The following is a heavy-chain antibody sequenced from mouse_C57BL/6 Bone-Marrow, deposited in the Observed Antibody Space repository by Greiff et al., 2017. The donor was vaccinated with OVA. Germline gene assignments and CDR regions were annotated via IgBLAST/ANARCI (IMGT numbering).Heavy chain of an antibody. CDR2: INPGSGGT. CDR1: GYAFTNYL. D-gene: IGHD1-1*02. CDR3: ARSGSPWFAY. Sequence: VQGVESGAELVRPGTSVKVSCKASGYAFTNYLIEWVKQRPGQGLEWIGVINPGSGGTNYNEKFKGKATLTADKSSSTAYMQLSSLTSEDSAVYFCARSGSPWFAYWGQGTLVTVSA. V-gene: IGHV1-54*01. J-gene: IGHJ3*01.